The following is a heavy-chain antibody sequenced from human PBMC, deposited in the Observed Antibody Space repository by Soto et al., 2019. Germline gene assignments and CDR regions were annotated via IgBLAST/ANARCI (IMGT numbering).Heavy chain of an antibody. Sequence: EVQLVESGGGLVQPGGSLRLSCAGSGFTLSDHYIDWVRQAPGKGLEWVGRSRDKPQGYSTAYAASVKGRFTTSRDESKNSAYLQMNSLKTEDTAVYYCAKGWTFISADGFDFWGQGTMVTVSS. CDR3: AKGWTFISADGFDF. V-gene: IGHV3-72*01. J-gene: IGHJ3*01. CDR1: GFTLSDHY. D-gene: IGHD3-10*01. CDR2: SRDKPQGYST.